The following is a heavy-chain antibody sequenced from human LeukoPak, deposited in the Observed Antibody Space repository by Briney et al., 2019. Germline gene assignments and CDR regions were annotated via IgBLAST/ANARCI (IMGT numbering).Heavy chain of an antibody. J-gene: IGHJ6*02. CDR3: ARDKKMGKNCSSTSCSRGYYYYYGMDV. D-gene: IGHD2-2*01. Sequence: GGSLRLSCAASGFTFSSYSMNWVRQAPGKGLEWVSSISSSSSYIYYADSVKGRFTISRDNAKNSLYLQMNSLRAEDTAVYYCARDKKMGKNCSSTSCSRGYYYYYGMDVWGQGTTATVSS. V-gene: IGHV3-21*01. CDR2: ISSSSSYI. CDR1: GFTFSSYS.